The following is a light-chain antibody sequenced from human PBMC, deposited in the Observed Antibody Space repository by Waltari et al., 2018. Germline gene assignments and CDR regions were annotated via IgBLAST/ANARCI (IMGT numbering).Light chain of an antibody. J-gene: IGKJ4*01. V-gene: IGKV3-11*01. Sequence: ETVLTQSPATLSLSPGERATLSCRASQSLSSYLDWYQQKPGQAPRLLIFDASNRATGIPARFSGSGSGTDFTLTISSLEPEDFAVYYCQQRSNWPPGLSFGGGTKVEIK. CDR3: QQRSNWPPGLS. CDR1: QSLSSY. CDR2: DAS.